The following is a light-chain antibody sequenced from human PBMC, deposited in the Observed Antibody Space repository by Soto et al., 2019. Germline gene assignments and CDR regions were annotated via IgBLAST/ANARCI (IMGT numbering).Light chain of an antibody. V-gene: IGLV2-14*01. CDR3: SSYTSSSTWV. CDR1: NSDVGGYNY. J-gene: IGLJ2*01. CDR2: GVT. Sequence: QSVLTQPASVSGSPGQSITISCTGTNSDVGGYNYVSWYQQHPGKAPALMIYGVTDRPAGVSIRFSGSKSANTASLTISGLQAEDEADYYCSSYTSSSTWVFGGGTKLTVL.